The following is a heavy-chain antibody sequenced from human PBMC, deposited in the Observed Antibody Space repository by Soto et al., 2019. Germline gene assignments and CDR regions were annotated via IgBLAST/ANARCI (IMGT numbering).Heavy chain of an antibody. J-gene: IGHJ4*02. D-gene: IGHD2-15*01. Sequence: SETLSLTCAVYGGSFSGYYWSWIRQPPGKGLGWIGEINHSGSTNYNPSLKSRVTISVDTSKNQFSLKLSSVTAADTAVYYCAQTVVVATLVMDYWGQGTLVTVSS. CDR3: AQTVVVATLVMDY. V-gene: IGHV4-34*01. CDR1: GGSFSGYY. CDR2: INHSGST.